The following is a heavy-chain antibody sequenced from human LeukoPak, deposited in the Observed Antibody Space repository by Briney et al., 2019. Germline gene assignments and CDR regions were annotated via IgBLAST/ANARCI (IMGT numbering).Heavy chain of an antibody. CDR1: GFTFTSCA. J-gene: IGHJ3*02. D-gene: IGHD2-2*02. V-gene: IGHV3-74*01. CDR2: IDGDGSGT. CDR3: AKGGGPAAIGRGAFDI. Sequence: GGSLRLSCTASGFTFTSCAMNWVRQTPGKGLVWVSRIDGDGSGTNYADSVKGRFTISRDNAKNTLYLQMNSLRAEDTAVYYCAKGGGPAAIGRGAFDIWGQGTMVTVSS.